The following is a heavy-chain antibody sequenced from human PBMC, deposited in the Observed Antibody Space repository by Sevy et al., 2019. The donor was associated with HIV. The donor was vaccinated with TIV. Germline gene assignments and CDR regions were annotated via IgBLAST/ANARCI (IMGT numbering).Heavy chain of an antibody. CDR2: ISSSSSYI. V-gene: IGHV3-21*01. CDR3: ARDGQAVITSDAFDI. D-gene: IGHD3-22*01. J-gene: IGHJ3*02. Sequence: GGSLRLSCAASGFTFSSYSMNWVRQAPGKGLEWVSSISSSSSYIYYADSVKGRFTISRDNAKNSLYLQMNSLRAEDTAVYYCARDGQAVITSDAFDIWGQRTMVTVSS. CDR1: GFTFSSYS.